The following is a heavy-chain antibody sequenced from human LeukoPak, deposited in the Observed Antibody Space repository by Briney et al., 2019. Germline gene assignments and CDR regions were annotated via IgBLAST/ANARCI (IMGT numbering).Heavy chain of an antibody. D-gene: IGHD1-26*01. CDR2: IYDIGST. CDR3: ARVCGTYPCYYGMDV. J-gene: IGHJ6*02. Sequence: GGSLRLSCAASGFTVNTNYMTWVRQTPEKGLEWVSVIYDIGSTYYADSVKGRFTISRDNSKNTVYLQMNSLRVDDTAIYYCARVCGTYPCYYGMDVWGQGATVTVSS. V-gene: IGHV3-66*01. CDR1: GFTVNTNY.